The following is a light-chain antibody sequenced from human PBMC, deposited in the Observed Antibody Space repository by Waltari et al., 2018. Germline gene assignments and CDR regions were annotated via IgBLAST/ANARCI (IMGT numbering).Light chain of an antibody. CDR2: NNN. CDR1: SSNIRGNG. Sequence: QSVLTQPPSASGAPGQSVTISCSCNSSNIRGNGVHSYQNLPGAAPKLLIYNNNQRPSGVPDRFSGSKSGTSASLAITGLRSEDEVDYYCEAWDDSLSGWVFGGGTRLTVL. J-gene: IGLJ2*01. V-gene: IGLV1-47*02. CDR3: EAWDDSLSGWV.